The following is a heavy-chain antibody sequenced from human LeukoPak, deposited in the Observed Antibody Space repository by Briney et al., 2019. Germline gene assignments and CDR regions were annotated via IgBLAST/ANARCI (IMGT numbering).Heavy chain of an antibody. D-gene: IGHD5-18*01. V-gene: IGHV3-7*01. CDR3: ARDRWGYSYGGD. CDR2: IKEDGRQK. Sequence: GGSLRLSCAASGFTFSSYSMNWVRQAPGKGLEWVANIKEDGRQKYYVGSVKGRFTISRDNAKNSLYLRMNSLRAEDTALYYCARDRWGYSYGGDWGQGTLVTVSS. J-gene: IGHJ4*02. CDR1: GFTFSSYS.